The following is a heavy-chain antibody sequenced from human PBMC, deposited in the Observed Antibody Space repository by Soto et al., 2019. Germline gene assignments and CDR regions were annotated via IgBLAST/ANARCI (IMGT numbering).Heavy chain of an antibody. Sequence: QVQLVESGGGVVQPGRSLRLSCAASGFTFSSYGMHWVRQAPGKGLEWVAVIWYDGSNKYYADSVKGRFTISRDNSKNTLYLQMNSLRAEDTAVYYCARGGAAAGTGWFDPWGQGTLVTVCS. CDR2: IWYDGSNK. J-gene: IGHJ5*02. D-gene: IGHD6-13*01. CDR1: GFTFSSYG. CDR3: ARGGAAAGTGWFDP. V-gene: IGHV3-33*01.